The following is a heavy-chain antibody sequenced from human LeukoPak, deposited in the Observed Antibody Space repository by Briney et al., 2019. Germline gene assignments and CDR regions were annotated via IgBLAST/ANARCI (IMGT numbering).Heavy chain of an antibody. Sequence: GGSLRLSCAASGFTFSSYGMHWVRQAPGKGLEWVAVISYDGSNKYYADSVRGRFTISRDNSKNTLYLQMNSLRAEDTAVYYCARGVGDYDFWSGYIENHYYYYMDVWGKGTTVTVSS. D-gene: IGHD3-3*01. CDR3: ARGVGDYDFWSGYIENHYYYYMDV. CDR2: ISYDGSNK. V-gene: IGHV3-30*19. J-gene: IGHJ6*03. CDR1: GFTFSSYG.